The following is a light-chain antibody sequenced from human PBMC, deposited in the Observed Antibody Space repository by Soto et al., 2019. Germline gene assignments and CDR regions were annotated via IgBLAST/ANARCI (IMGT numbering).Light chain of an antibody. J-gene: IGKJ1*01. CDR1: QSVSNNY. Sequence: VVTQSAATVSFTPGERATLSCRASQSVSNNYLAWYQQKPGQAPRLLIYGASNRATGIPDRFSGSGSGTDFTLTISRLEPEDFAVYYCQQYGSSGTFGQGTKLDI. V-gene: IGKV3-20*01. CDR2: GAS. CDR3: QQYGSSGT.